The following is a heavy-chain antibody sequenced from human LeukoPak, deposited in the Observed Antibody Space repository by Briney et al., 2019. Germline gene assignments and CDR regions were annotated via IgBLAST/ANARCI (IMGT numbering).Heavy chain of an antibody. Sequence: SETLSLTCAVYGGSFSGYYWSWIRQPPGKGLEWIGEINHSGSTNYNPSLKSRVTISVDTSKNQFSLKLSSVTAADTAVYYCARGLGCGGDCSYFDYWGQGTLVTVSS. CDR1: GGSFSGYY. J-gene: IGHJ4*02. V-gene: IGHV4-34*01. D-gene: IGHD2-21*02. CDR2: INHSGST. CDR3: ARGLGCGGDCSYFDY.